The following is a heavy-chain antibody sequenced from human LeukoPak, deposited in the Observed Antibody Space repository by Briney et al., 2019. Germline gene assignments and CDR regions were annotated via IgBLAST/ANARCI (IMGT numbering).Heavy chain of an antibody. CDR2: ISAYNGNT. CDR1: GYTFTSYG. D-gene: IGHD4-17*01. V-gene: IGHV1-18*01. Sequence: GASVKLSCKASGYTFTSYGISWVRQAPGQGLEWMGWISAYNGNTNYAQKLQGRDTMTTDTSTSTAYMELSRLRSDDTAVYYCARDWGDYGDYYDYWGQGTLVTVSS. CDR3: ARDWGDYGDYYDY. J-gene: IGHJ4*02.